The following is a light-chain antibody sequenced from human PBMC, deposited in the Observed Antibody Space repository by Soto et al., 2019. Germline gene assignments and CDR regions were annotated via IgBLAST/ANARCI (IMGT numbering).Light chain of an antibody. CDR1: QTINNW. CDR2: RVS. Sequence: DIQMTQSPSTLSAFVGDRVTITCRASQTINNWLAWYQQKPGKAPRVLISRVSTLESGVPSRFSGGGSGTEFTLTISSLQPDDFATYYCQQYNSYSSLTFGGGTKVEIK. CDR3: QQYNSYSSLT. J-gene: IGKJ4*01. V-gene: IGKV1-5*03.